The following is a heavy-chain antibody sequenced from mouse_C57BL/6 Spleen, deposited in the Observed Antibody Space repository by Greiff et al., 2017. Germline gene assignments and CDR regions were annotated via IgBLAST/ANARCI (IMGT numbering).Heavy chain of an antibody. J-gene: IGHJ2*01. V-gene: IGHV5-17*01. CDR1: GFTFSDYG. CDR2: ISSGSSTN. D-gene: IGHD1-1*02. Sequence: EVKVVESGGGLVKPGGSLKLSCAASGFTFSDYGMHWVRQAPEKGLEWVAYISSGSSTNYYADTVKGRFTISRDNAKNTMFLQMTSLRSEDTAMYYCARQRWYFDYWGQGTTLTVSS. CDR3: ARQRWYFDY.